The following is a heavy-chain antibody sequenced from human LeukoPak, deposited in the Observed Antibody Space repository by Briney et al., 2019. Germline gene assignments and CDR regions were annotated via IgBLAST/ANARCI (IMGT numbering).Heavy chain of an antibody. CDR1: GFTFSSYS. Sequence: GGSLRLSCAASGFTFSSYSMNWVRQARGKGLEGVSSISSSSSYIYYADSVKGRFTISRDNAKNSLYLQMNSLGDEDTAVYYCARAGGYASSWAYWGQGTLVTVSS. CDR3: ARAGGYASSWAY. V-gene: IGHV3-21*01. J-gene: IGHJ4*02. D-gene: IGHD5-12*01. CDR2: ISSSSSYI.